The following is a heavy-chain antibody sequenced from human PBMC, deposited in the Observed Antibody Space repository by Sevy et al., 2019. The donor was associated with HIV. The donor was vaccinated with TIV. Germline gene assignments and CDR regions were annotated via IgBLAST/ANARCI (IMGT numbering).Heavy chain of an antibody. J-gene: IGHJ3*02. CDR2: IVGSGGKT. CDR3: AKAPTRGLVLFGGAFDI. D-gene: IGHD3-10*01. Sequence: GGSLRLSCAASGFTFSSYAMSWVRQAPGKGLEWVSAIVGSGGKTYYADSVKGRCTISRDNSRNTLYLQMSSLRDEDTAVYYCAKAPTRGLVLFGGAFDIWGQGTMVTASS. V-gene: IGHV3-23*01. CDR1: GFTFSSYA.